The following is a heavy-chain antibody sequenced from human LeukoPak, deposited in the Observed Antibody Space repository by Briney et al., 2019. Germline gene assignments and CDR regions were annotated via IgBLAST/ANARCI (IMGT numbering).Heavy chain of an antibody. J-gene: IGHJ5*02. CDR2: MNHNSGNT. D-gene: IGHD3-10*01. CDR1: GYTFTTYD. V-gene: IGHV1-8*01. CDR3: ATLSYGSGSYYHWFDP. Sequence: ASVKVSCKASGYTFTTYDINWMRQATGQGREWMGWMNHNSGNTGYAQKFQGRVTMTRNTSISTAYMELSSLTSEDTAVYYCATLSYGSGSYYHWFDPWGQGTLVTVSS.